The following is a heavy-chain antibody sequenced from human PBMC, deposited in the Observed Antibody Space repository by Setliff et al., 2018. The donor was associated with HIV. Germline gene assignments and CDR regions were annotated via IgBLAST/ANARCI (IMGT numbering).Heavy chain of an antibody. CDR2: IRTKAYGGET. CDR1: GFTFGDYA. J-gene: IGHJ4*02. V-gene: IGHV3-49*03. D-gene: IGHD5-12*01. CDR3: SRSHSGYDLINAY. Sequence: SGGSLRLSCIGSGFTFGDYAMNWFRQAPGKGLEWVGFIRTKAYGGETQYGASVTGRFSISRDDSKSIAYLQMNSLKTEDTALYYCSRSHSGYDLINAYWGQGTLVTVSS.